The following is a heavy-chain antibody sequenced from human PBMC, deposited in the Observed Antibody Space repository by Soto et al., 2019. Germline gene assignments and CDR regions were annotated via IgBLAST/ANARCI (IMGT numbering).Heavy chain of an antibody. Sequence: WGSLRLSCAASGFRFRTRAMSWVRQAPGKGLEWVASIRPGGDSTYYADSVKGRFAVSRDNSNVTLYLQMDSLRVEDTAIYYCTTHEEGAPWAGGFDSWGQGTLVTVSS. D-gene: IGHD1-26*01. V-gene: IGHV3-23*01. J-gene: IGHJ5*01. CDR1: GFRFRTRA. CDR2: IRPGGDST. CDR3: TTHEEGAPWAGGFDS.